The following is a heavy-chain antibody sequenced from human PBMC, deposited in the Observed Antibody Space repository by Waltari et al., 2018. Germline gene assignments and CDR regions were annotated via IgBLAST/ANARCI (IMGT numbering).Heavy chain of an antibody. Sequence: QVQLQESGPGLVKASATLFLTCTVPDGSISTYYWNWVRQPAGKGLEWIGRIYTTGSPTYNPSLRGRGTMAVDASKGHFSLKWTSVTAADTDVYSFASGPGKYFYYMDAWGKGTTVTVSS. V-gene: IGHV4-4*07. J-gene: IGHJ6*03. CDR1: DGSISTYY. CDR3: ASGPGKYFYYMDA. CDR2: IYTTGSP.